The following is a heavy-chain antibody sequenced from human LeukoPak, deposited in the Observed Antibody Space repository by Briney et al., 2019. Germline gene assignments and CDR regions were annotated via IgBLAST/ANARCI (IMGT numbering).Heavy chain of an antibody. D-gene: IGHD5-18*01. V-gene: IGHV4-39*07. CDR1: GGSISSSSYY. Sequence: SETLSLTCTVSGGSISSSSYYWGWIRQPPGKGLEGIGRIYYSGSTYYNPSLKSRVAISVETSKNQSSLKLSSVTAADTAVYYCARDRRDTYNWFDPWGQGTLVTLSS. CDR2: IYYSGST. CDR3: ARDRRDTYNWFDP. J-gene: IGHJ5*02.